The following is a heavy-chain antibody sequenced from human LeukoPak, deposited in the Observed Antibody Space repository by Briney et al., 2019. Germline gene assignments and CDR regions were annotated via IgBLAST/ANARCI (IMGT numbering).Heavy chain of an antibody. CDR2: ISNSGTI. V-gene: IGHV3-48*01. Sequence: GGSLRLSCAASGLTFSNYNMNWVRQAPGKGLEWVSYISNSGTIYYLDSVKGRFTISRDNAKNSLSLQMNSLRAEDTAVYYCARETTAVGFDYWGQGALVSVSS. CDR3: ARETTAVGFDY. J-gene: IGHJ4*02. D-gene: IGHD1-26*01. CDR1: GLTFSNYN.